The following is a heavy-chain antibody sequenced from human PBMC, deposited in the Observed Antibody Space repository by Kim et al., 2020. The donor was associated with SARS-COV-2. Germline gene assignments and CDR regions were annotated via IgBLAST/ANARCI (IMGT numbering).Heavy chain of an antibody. CDR1: GYTFTSYA. CDR3: ARVGGDDSSGYYSPIYYYYYGMDV. Sequence: ASVKVSCKASGYTFTSYAMHWVRQAPGQRLEWMGWINAGNGNTKYSQKFQGRVTITRDTSASTAYMELSSLRSEDTAVYYCARVGGDDSSGYYSPIYYYYYGMDVWGQGTTVTVSS. J-gene: IGHJ6*02. V-gene: IGHV1-3*01. CDR2: INAGNGNT. D-gene: IGHD3-22*01.